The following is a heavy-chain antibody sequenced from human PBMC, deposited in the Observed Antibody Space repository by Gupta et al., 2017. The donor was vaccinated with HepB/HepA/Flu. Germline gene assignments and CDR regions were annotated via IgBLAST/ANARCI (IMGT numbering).Heavy chain of an antibody. V-gene: IGHV1-18*01. D-gene: IGHD2-2*03. CDR2: MSAYNGNT. J-gene: IGHJ4*02. Sequence: QVQLVQSGAEVKKHGASVKVSCKSSVYPFTTYGLSWVRQAPGQGLEWMGWMSAYNGNTNYAQKLQGRVTMTTDTSTSTDYMELRCLRSDDTAGYYCARVAGYCSSTSCPGHFDSWGQGTLVTVSS. CDR3: ARVAGYCSSTSCPGHFDS. CDR1: VYPFTTYG.